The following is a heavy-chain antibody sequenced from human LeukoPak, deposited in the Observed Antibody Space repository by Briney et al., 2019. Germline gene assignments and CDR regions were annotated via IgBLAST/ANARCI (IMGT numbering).Heavy chain of an antibody. V-gene: IGHV4-34*01. CDR3: ARGIAAAVSRYYFDY. CDR1: GGSFSGYY. D-gene: IGHD6-13*01. J-gene: IGHJ4*02. Sequence: PSETLSLTCAVYGGSFSGYYWSWIRQPPGKGLEWIGEINHSGSTNYNPSLKSRVTISVDTSKNQFSLKLSSVTAADTAVYYCARGIAAAVSRYYFDYWGQGTLVTVSS. CDR2: INHSGST.